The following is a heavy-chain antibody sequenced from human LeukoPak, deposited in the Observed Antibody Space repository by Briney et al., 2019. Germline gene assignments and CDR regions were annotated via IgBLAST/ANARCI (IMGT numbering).Heavy chain of an antibody. Sequence: GGSLRLSCAASGFTFSSYSMNWVRQAPGKGLEWVSSVSPSTTYIYYADSVKGRFTISRDNAKNSLYLQMNSLRADDTAVYFCARAHTFYDFWSGYFDYWGQGTLVTVSS. CDR3: ARAHTFYDFWSGYFDY. V-gene: IGHV3-21*01. D-gene: IGHD3-3*01. CDR1: GFTFSSYS. J-gene: IGHJ4*02. CDR2: VSPSTTYI.